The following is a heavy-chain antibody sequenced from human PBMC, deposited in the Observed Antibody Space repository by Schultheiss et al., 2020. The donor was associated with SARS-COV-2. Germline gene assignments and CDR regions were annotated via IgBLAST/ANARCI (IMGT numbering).Heavy chain of an antibody. CDR2: IVVGSGNT. CDR1: GFTFTSSA. J-gene: IGHJ6*02. V-gene: IGHV1-58*02. D-gene: IGHD1-14*01. Sequence: SVKVSCKASGFTFTSSAMQWVRQARGQRLEWIGWIVVGSGNTNYAQKFQERVTITRDMSTSTAYMELSSLRSEDTAVYYCARASYNLNYYYGMDVWGQGTTVTVSS. CDR3: ARASYNLNYYYGMDV.